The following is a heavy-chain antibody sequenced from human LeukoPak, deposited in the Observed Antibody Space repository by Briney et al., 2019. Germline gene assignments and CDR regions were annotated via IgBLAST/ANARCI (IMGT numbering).Heavy chain of an antibody. CDR1: GFTFSIYS. J-gene: IGHJ4*02. CDR2: ISSSSSYI. Sequence: GGALRLSCAASGFTFSIYSMNWVRQAPGKGLEWVSSISSSSSYIYYADSVKGRFTISRDNAKNSLYLQMNRLRADDTAVYYCARGSGSYDYWGQGTLVTVSS. V-gene: IGHV3-21*01. CDR3: ARGSGSYDY. D-gene: IGHD1-26*01.